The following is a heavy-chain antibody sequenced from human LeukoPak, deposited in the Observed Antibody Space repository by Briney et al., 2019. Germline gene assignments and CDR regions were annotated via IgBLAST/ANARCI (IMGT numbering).Heavy chain of an antibody. CDR3: ARGRTGGGWYLDY. CDR2: ISYDGSNK. CDR1: GLTFSTYG. D-gene: IGHD6-19*01. J-gene: IGHJ4*02. V-gene: IGHV3-30*03. Sequence: GALRLSCAASGLTFSTYGMHWVRQAPGKGLEWVAVISYDGSNKYYADSVKGRFTISRDNSKNTLYLQMNSLRAEDTAVYYCARGRTGGGWYLDYWGQGTLVTVSS.